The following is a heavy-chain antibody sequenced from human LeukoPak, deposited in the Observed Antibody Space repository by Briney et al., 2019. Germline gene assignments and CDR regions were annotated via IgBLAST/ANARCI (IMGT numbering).Heavy chain of an antibody. CDR3: ARVGKGVTRLGHYFDY. D-gene: IGHD3-10*01. CDR2: VFSLGST. CDR1: GASISSYY. J-gene: IGHJ4*02. V-gene: IGHV4-59*01. Sequence: SGTLSLTCSVSGASISSYYWTWIRQPPGKGLEWIGYVFSLGSTNYNPSLTGRAIISLDSSKNQFSLNLISVTAADTAVYYCARVGKGVTRLGHYFDYWGQGTPVTISS.